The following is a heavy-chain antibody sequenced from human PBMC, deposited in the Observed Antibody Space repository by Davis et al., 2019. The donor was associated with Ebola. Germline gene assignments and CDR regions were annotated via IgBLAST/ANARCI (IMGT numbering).Heavy chain of an antibody. J-gene: IGHJ6*02. CDR3: ARAHQDIVVVPAAILDYYYGMDV. CDR2: IYYSGST. CDR1: GGSISSSNW. D-gene: IGHD2-2*02. Sequence: SETLSLTCAVSGGSISSSNWWSWVRQPPGKGLEWIGYIYYSGSTYYNPSLKSRVTISVDTSKNQFSLKLSSVTAADTAVYYCARAHQDIVVVPAAILDYYYGMDVWGQGTTVTVSS. V-gene: IGHV4-4*02.